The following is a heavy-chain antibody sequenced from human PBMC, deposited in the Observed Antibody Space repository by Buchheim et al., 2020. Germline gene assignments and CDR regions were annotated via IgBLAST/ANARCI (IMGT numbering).Heavy chain of an antibody. D-gene: IGHD3-10*01. V-gene: IGHV4-39*01. CDR1: GVSIIETNYY. CDR3: AKSPSGSYYNWFDP. CDR2: VSYSGTS. J-gene: IGHJ5*02. Sequence: QLHLQESGPGLVRPSETLSLTCSVSGVSIIETNYYWGWIRQAPGKGLEWIGTVSYSGTSYYNPSLQSRVTISVDTSRNQFSLSLRSVTATDSAVYYCAKSPSGSYYNWFDPWGQGT.